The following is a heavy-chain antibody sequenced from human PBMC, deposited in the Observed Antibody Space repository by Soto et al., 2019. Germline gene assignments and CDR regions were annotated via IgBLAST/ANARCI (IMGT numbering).Heavy chain of an antibody. CDR3: ERKVVPAGSDP. CDR1: GGTFSSYT. Sequence: QVQLVQSGAEVKKPGSSVKVSCKASGGTFSSYTISWVRQAPGQGLEWMGRIIPILGIANYAQKFQGRVTITADKSTSTAYMELSSMRSEAKAVSSCERKVVPAGSDPWGQGTLVTVTS. J-gene: IGHJ5*02. D-gene: IGHD2-2*01. CDR2: IIPILGIA. V-gene: IGHV1-69*02.